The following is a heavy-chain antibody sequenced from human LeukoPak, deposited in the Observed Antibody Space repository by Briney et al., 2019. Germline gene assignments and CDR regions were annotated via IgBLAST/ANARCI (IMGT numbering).Heavy chain of an antibody. CDR3: ASQKWLQTNTIDY. V-gene: IGHV4-39*07. D-gene: IGHD5-24*01. CDR1: SGSISTSNYY. Sequence: SETLSLTCTVSSGSISTSNYYWGWVRQPPGKALEWIGNIFYTGSTYYSPSLKSRVTISVDRSKNQFSLKLSSVTAADTAVYYCASQKWLQTNTIDYWGQGTLVTVSS. J-gene: IGHJ4*02. CDR2: IFYTGST.